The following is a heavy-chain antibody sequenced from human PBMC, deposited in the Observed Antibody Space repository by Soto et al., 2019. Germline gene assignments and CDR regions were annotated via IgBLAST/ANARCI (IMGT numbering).Heavy chain of an antibody. CDR2: ISAYNGNT. V-gene: IGHV1-18*01. CDR1: GCTFTSYG. Sequence: ASVKVSCKASGCTFTSYGISWVRQAPGQGLEWMGWISAYNGNTNYAQKLQGRVTMTTDTSTSTAYMELRSLRSDDTAVYYCATAPKNYDFWSGPPYYFDYWGQGTLVTVSS. CDR3: ATAPKNYDFWSGPPYYFDY. J-gene: IGHJ4*02. D-gene: IGHD3-3*01.